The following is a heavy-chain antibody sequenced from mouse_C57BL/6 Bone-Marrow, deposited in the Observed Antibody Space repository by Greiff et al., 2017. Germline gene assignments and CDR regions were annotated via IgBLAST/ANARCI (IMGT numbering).Heavy chain of an antibody. J-gene: IGHJ2*01. CDR1: GYSIPSGYY. CDR2: ISYDGGN. CDR3: ARVPVVASSEYFDY. D-gene: IGHD1-1*01. V-gene: IGHV3-6*01. Sequence: DVQLQESGPGLVKPSQSLSLTCSVTGYSIPSGYYWNWIRPLPGNKLEWMGYISYDGGNNYNPSLKKRTPITRDTANNQFFLKLNSLTTEDTATYYCARVPVVASSEYFDYWGQGTTLTVSS.